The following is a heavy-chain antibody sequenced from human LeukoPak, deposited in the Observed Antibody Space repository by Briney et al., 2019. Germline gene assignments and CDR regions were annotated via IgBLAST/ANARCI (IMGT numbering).Heavy chain of an antibody. CDR1: GFTFSSYG. CDR2: IRYDGSNK. V-gene: IGHV3-30*02. Sequence: GGSLRLSCAASGFTFSSYGMHWVRQAPGKGLEWVAFIRYDGSNKYYADSVKGRFTISRDNSKNTLYLQMNSLRAEDTAVYYCAKDFRPLVVPASDAFDIWGQGTMVTVSS. D-gene: IGHD2-2*01. CDR3: AKDFRPLVVPASDAFDI. J-gene: IGHJ3*02.